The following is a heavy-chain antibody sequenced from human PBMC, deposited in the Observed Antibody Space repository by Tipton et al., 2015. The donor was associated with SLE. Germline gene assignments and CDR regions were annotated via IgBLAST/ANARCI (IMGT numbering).Heavy chain of an antibody. V-gene: IGHV4-34*01. CDR1: GGSFSGYY. J-gene: IGHJ3*02. Sequence: TLSLTCAVYGGSFSGYYWGWIRQPPGKGLEWIGEINHSGSTNYNPSLKSRVTISVDTSKNQFSLKLSSVTAADTAVYYCARAQRGPIRAFDIWGQGTMVTVSS. CDR3: ARAQRGPIRAFDI. CDR2: INHSGST. D-gene: IGHD3/OR15-3a*01.